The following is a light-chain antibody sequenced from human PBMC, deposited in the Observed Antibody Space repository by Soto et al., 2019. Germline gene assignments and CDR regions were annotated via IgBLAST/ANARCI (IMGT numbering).Light chain of an antibody. J-gene: IGLJ3*02. Sequence: QSVLTQPPSVSAAPGQKVTISCSGGSSNVGRNYVSWYQQLPGTAPKLLIFDNDKRPSGIPDRFSSSRSGTSGTLAITGLQTGDEADYYCGAWDTSLSVVVFGGGTKLTVL. CDR2: DND. CDR1: SSNVGRNY. CDR3: GAWDTSLSVVV. V-gene: IGLV1-51*01.